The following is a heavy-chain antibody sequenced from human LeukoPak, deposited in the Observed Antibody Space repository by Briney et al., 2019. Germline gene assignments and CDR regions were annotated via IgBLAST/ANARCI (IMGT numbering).Heavy chain of an antibody. J-gene: IGHJ4*02. CDR1: GFTFKTYG. V-gene: IGHV3-30*02. Sequence: GGSLRLSCAASGFTFKTYGIHWVRQTPGKGLEWVAFIRNDGTIKYYADSVKGRFTISRDNSKSTLYLQMNSLRAEDTAVYYCAKTGSSSWGYFDYWGQGTVVTVSS. D-gene: IGHD6-13*01. CDR3: AKTGSSSWGYFDY. CDR2: IRNDGTIK.